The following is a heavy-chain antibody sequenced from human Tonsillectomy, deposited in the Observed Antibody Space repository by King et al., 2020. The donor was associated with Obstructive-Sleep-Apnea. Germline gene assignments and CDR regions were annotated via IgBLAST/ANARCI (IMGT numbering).Heavy chain of an antibody. CDR2: ISGLSSSI. D-gene: IGHD3-9*01. Sequence: VQLVEYGGGLVLPGGSLRLSCAASGFTLSTYRMNWVRQAPGKGLEWVSYISGLSSSIFYAGSVKGRFTISRDNAKNSLHLLMNNLRVEDTAVYYCARDHGDDILTGYRIPDAFDLWGQGTRVTVSS. CDR1: GFTLSTYR. J-gene: IGHJ3*01. V-gene: IGHV3-48*04. CDR3: ARDHGDDILTGYRIPDAFDL.